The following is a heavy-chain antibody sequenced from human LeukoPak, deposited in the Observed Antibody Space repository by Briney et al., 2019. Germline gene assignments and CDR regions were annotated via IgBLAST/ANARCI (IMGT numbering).Heavy chain of an antibody. Sequence: PGGSLRLSCAASGFTFSSYGMHWVRQAPGKGLEWVAVISYDGSNKYYADSVKGRFTISRDNSKNTLYLQMNSLRAEDTAVYFCARDRSWLRDLDYWGQGTLVTVSS. J-gene: IGHJ4*02. V-gene: IGHV3-30*03. CDR3: ARDRSWLRDLDY. D-gene: IGHD5-24*01. CDR2: ISYDGSNK. CDR1: GFTFSSYG.